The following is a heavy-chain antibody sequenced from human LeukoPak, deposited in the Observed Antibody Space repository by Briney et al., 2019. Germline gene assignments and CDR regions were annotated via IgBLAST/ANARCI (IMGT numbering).Heavy chain of an antibody. CDR3: ARDRGTYGGNMYY. Sequence: RASVKVSCKASGYTFTGYYMHWVRQAPGQGLEWMGWINPNSGGTNYAQKFQGRVTMTRDTSISTAYMELSRLRSDDTAVYYCARDRGTYGGNMYYWGQGTLVTVSS. J-gene: IGHJ4*02. D-gene: IGHD4-23*01. CDR2: INPNSGGT. CDR1: GYTFTGYY. V-gene: IGHV1-2*02.